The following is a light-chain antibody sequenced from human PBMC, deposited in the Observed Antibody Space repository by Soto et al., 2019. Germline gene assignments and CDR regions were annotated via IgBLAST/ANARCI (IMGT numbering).Light chain of an antibody. CDR1: SSDVGGYNY. J-gene: IGLJ1*01. CDR2: EVS. V-gene: IGLV2-8*01. Sequence: QSALTQPPSASGSPGQSVTISCTGTSSDVGGYNYVSWYQQHPGKAPKLMIYEVSKRPSGVPDRFSGSKSGNTASLTVSGLQAEDEADYYCAAWDDSLNGCYVFGTGTKVTVL. CDR3: AAWDDSLNGCYV.